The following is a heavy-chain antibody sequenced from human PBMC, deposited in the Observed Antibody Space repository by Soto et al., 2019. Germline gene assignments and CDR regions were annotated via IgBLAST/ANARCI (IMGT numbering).Heavy chain of an antibody. CDR2: IKSGIDGEAT. D-gene: IGHD3-10*01. J-gene: IGHJ4*02. CDR3: STGLGTYYSRFDY. Sequence: EVQLVESGGGLVKPGGSLTLSCAASGFTFKRAWMNWVRQAPGKGLEWVGRIKSGIDGEATDYGAPVKGRFTISRDDSRNTLSLQMNSLKTDDTAIYYCSTGLGTYYSRFDYWGRGTLVTVSS. V-gene: IGHV3-15*07. CDR1: GFTFKRAW.